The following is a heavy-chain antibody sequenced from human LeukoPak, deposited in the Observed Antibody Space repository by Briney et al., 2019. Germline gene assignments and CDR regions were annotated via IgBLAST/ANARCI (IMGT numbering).Heavy chain of an antibody. D-gene: IGHD6-19*01. V-gene: IGHV1-18*01. J-gene: IGHJ4*02. CDR3: ARDHRSLRSSGWYHRDDY. Sequence: ASVKVSCKASGYTFTSYGISWVRQSPGQGLEWMGWISANNGNTNYAQKLQGRVTMTTDTSTSTAYMELRSLRSDDTAVYYCARDHRSLRSSGWYHRDDYWGQGTLVTVSS. CDR2: ISANNGNT. CDR1: GYTFTSYG.